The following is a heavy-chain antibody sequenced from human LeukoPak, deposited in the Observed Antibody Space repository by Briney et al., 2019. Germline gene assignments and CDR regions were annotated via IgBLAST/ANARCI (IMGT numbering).Heavy chain of an antibody. CDR3: AGRDGGYYPYFDY. CDR1: GFTVNRKS. V-gene: IGHV3-66*02. CDR2: IYTGGNT. Sequence: GGSLRLSCAASGFTVNRKSMTWVRQAPGKGLEWVSFIYTGGNTYYADSVEGRFTVSRDNSKNTLYLQMNSLRDEDTAVYRCAGRDGGYYPYFDYWGPGTLVTVSS. D-gene: IGHD4-17*01. J-gene: IGHJ4*02.